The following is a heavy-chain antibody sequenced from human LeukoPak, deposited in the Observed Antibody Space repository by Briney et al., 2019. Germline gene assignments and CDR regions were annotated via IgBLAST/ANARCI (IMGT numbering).Heavy chain of an antibody. Sequence: GGSLRPSCAVSGFSFRNYWMSWVRQAPGKGLEWVANMKPDGSGREYVDSAKGRFTISRDNAKNLVYLQMNSLRDEDTAVYYCARMPLSSGYDYYYYGMDVWGQGTTVTVSS. CDR1: GFSFRNYW. CDR3: ARMPLSSGYDYYYYGMDV. J-gene: IGHJ6*02. V-gene: IGHV3-7*01. CDR2: MKPDGSGR. D-gene: IGHD5-12*01.